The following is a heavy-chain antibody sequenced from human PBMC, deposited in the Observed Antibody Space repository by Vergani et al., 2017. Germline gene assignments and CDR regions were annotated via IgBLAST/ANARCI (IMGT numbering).Heavy chain of an antibody. Sequence: QVQLVQSGAEVKKPGSSVKVSCKASGGTFSSYAISWVRQAPGQGLEWMGGIIPIFGTANYAQKFQGRVTITADESTSTAYMGLSSLRSEDTAVYYCAGVREQAPSYYYYYMDVWGKGTTVTVSS. V-gene: IGHV1-69*13. J-gene: IGHJ6*03. CDR2: IIPIFGTA. D-gene: IGHD1-26*01. CDR3: AGVREQAPSYYYYYMDV. CDR1: GGTFSSYA.